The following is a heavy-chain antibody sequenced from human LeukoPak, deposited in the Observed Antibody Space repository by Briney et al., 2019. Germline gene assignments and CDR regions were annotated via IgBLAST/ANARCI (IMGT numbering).Heavy chain of an antibody. CDR3: ARSAPNCSGGSCYLDFDY. J-gene: IGHJ4*02. V-gene: IGHV4-59*10. D-gene: IGHD2-15*01. Sequence: PSETLSLTCAVYGGPCSGYYWSWIRQPAGKGLEWIGRIYTSGSTNYNPSLKSRVTMSVDTSKNQFSLKLSSVTAADTAVYYCARSAPNCSGGSCYLDFDYWGQGTLVTVSS. CDR2: IYTSGST. CDR1: GGPCSGYY.